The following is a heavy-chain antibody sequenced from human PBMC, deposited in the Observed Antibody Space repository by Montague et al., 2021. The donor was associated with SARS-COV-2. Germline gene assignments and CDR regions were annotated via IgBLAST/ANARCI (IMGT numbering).Heavy chain of an antibody. D-gene: IGHD6-19*01. CDR2: VYYNGNT. V-gene: IGHV4-59*08. Sequence: SETLSLTCTVSGGSTARHYWNWICQSPGKRPEWIGYVYYNGNTKYNPPLQSRVTISIDTSENQFSLRLNAVTASDTAVYFCAGGWAFDPWGPGRLVTVSS. J-gene: IGHJ3*01. CDR1: GGSTARHY. CDR3: AGGWAFDP.